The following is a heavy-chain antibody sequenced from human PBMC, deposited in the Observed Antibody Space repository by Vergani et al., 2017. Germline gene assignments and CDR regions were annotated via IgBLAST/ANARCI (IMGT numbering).Heavy chain of an antibody. Sequence: QLQLQESGPGLVKPSETLSLTCTVSGGSISSSSYYWGWIRQPPGKGLEWIGSIYYSGSTYYNPSLKSRVTISVDTSKNQFSLKLSSVTAADTAVYYCARQRGYNWNYAPTWFDPWGQGTLVTVSS. CDR1: GGSISSSSYY. J-gene: IGHJ5*02. CDR3: ARQRGYNWNYAPTWFDP. D-gene: IGHD1-7*01. CDR2: IYYSGST. V-gene: IGHV4-39*01.